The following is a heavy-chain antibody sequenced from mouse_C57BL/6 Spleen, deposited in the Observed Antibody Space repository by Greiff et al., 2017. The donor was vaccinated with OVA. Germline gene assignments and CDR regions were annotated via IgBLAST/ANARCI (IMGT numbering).Heavy chain of an antibody. CDR3: ARRVTTVVAGDYYFDY. J-gene: IGHJ2*01. CDR2: INPSSGYT. D-gene: IGHD1-1*01. Sequence: VQLQQSGAELAKPGASVKLSCKASGYTFTSYWMHWVKQRPGQGLEWIGYINPSSGYTKYNQKFKDKATLTADKSSSTAYMQLSSLTYEDSAVYYCARRVTTVVAGDYYFDYWGQGTTLTVSS. CDR1: GYTFTSYW. V-gene: IGHV1-7*01.